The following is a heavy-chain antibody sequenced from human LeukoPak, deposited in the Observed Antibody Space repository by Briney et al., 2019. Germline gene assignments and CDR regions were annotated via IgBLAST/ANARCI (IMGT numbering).Heavy chain of an antibody. CDR3: ARGFGESKRVEMAFDI. J-gene: IGHJ3*02. D-gene: IGHD3-10*01. V-gene: IGHV3-21*01. Sequence: GGSLRLSCAAYGFTFSSYSMNWVRQAPGKGLEWVSSISSSSSYIYYADSVKGRFTISRDNAKNSLYLQMNSLRAEATAVYYCARGFGESKRVEMAFDIWGQGTMVTVSS. CDR2: ISSSSSYI. CDR1: GFTFSSYS.